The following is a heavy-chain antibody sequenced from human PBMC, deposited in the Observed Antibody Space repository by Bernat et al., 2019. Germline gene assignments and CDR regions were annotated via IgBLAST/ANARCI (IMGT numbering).Heavy chain of an antibody. J-gene: IGHJ4*02. CDR2: ISGATGAT. D-gene: IGHD6-13*01. V-gene: IGHV3-23*01. CDR3: AKGGSWCDF. CDR1: GFTFSSSA. Sequence: EVQLLESGGGLVQPGWSLRLSCAASGFTFSSSAMTWLRQAPGKGLEWVSAISGATGATYYADSVKGRFTISRDNSKNTLYLQMNSLRAEDTAVYFCAKGGSWCDFWGQGTRVSVCS.